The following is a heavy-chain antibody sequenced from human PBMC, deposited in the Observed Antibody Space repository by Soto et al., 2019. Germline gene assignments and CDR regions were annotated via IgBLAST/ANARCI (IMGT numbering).Heavy chain of an antibody. J-gene: IGHJ4*02. CDR1: GEDSSNLY. CDR2: LYTRGTT. Sequence: SETLSPTGSVSGEDSSNLYWSWIRQSAGKGLEWIGRLYTRGTTDYNPSLKSRVTMSIDTSKNRVSLSLTSVTASDTAVYYCANGGTYYFDAWGQGSVVTV. CDR3: ANGGTYYFDA. D-gene: IGHD3-16*01. V-gene: IGHV4-4*07.